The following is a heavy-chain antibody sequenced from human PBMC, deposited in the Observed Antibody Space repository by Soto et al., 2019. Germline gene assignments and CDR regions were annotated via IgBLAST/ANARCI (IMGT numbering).Heavy chain of an antibody. D-gene: IGHD4-4*01. CDR2: ITYSGNT. J-gene: IGHJ4*02. CDR1: GASISPDY. Sequence: SETLSLTCTVSGASISPDYWGWIPQSPAKGLQWIGYITYSGNTKYSPTLESRVTISVDTSKNQFSLKLSSVTAADTAVYYCARAGAYSNYVAYWGQGTLVTVSS. V-gene: IGHV4-59*12. CDR3: ARAGAYSNYVAY.